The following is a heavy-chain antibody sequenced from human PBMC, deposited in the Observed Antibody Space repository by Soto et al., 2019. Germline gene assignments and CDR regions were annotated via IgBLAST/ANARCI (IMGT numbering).Heavy chain of an antibody. CDR1: GDSISNSRFY. J-gene: IGHJ5*02. V-gene: IGHV4-39*01. Sequence: ETLSLTCSVSGDSISNSRFYWAWIRQPPGEGLEWIGSIYHTGNAYYNPSLKSRVTIFVDTSKNQFSLKLTSLTAADTALYYCARDYFDSSDYTTNWFDPWGQG. CDR2: IYHTGNA. CDR3: ARDYFDSSDYTTNWFDP. D-gene: IGHD3-22*01.